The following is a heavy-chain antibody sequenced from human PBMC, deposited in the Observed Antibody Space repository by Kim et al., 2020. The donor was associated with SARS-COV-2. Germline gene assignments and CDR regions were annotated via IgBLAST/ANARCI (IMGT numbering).Heavy chain of an antibody. D-gene: IGHD2-2*01. Sequence: SLKSRVTISVDTSKNQFSLKLSSVTAADTAVYYCARRFDIVVVPAAPFDYWGQGTLVTVSS. J-gene: IGHJ4*02. V-gene: IGHV4-39*01. CDR3: ARRFDIVVVPAAPFDY.